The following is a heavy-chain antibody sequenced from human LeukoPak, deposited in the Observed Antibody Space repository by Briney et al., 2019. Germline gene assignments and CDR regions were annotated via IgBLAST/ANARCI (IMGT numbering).Heavy chain of an antibody. J-gene: IGHJ3*02. Sequence: SQTLSPTCTVSGGSISSGSYYWSWIRQPAGKGLEWIGRIYTSGSTNYNPSLKSRVTISVDTSKNQFSLKLSSVTAADTAVYYCARESPLLWGAFDIWGQGTMVTVSS. CDR1: GGSISSGSYY. V-gene: IGHV4-61*02. D-gene: IGHD3-10*01. CDR2: IYTSGST. CDR3: ARESPLLWGAFDI.